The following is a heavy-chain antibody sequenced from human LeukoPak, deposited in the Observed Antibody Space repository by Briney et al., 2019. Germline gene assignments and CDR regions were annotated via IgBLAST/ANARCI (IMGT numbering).Heavy chain of an antibody. CDR3: ARRNKTPRGAFDI. Sequence: PSETLSLTYTVSGGSISSSSYYWDWIRQPPGKGLEWIGSVYYSGSTYYNPSLKSRVTISVDTSKNQFSLKLSSVTAADTAVYYCARRNKTPRGAFDIWGQGTMVTVSS. J-gene: IGHJ3*02. D-gene: IGHD2-15*01. CDR2: VYYSGST. CDR1: GGSISSSSYY. V-gene: IGHV4-39*01.